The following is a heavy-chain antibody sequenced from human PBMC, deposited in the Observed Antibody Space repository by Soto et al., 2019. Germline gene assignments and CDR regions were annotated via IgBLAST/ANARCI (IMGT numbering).Heavy chain of an antibody. J-gene: IGHJ6*02. V-gene: IGHV3-30*18. CDR1: GFTFSSYG. Sequence: GGSLRLACAASGFTFSSYGMHWVRQAPGKGMEWVAVISYDGSNKYYADSVKGRFTISRDNSKNTLYLQMNSLRAEDTAVYYCAKDFVRYFDWPPSYSYYGMDVWGQGT. CDR3: AKDFVRYFDWPPSYSYYGMDV. D-gene: IGHD3-9*01. CDR2: ISYDGSNK.